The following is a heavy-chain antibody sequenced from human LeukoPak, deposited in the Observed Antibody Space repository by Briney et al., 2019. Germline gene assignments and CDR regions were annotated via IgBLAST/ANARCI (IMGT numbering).Heavy chain of an antibody. CDR3: ARGPSYYYGSGSYLDNWFDP. V-gene: IGHV1-18*01. CDR1: GYTFTSYG. Sequence: ASVKVSCKASGYTFTSYGISWVRQAPGQGLEWMGWISAYNGNTNYAQKLQGRVTMTTDTSTSTAYMELRSLRSDDTAVYYCARGPSYYYGSGSYLDNWFDPWGQGTLVTVSS. J-gene: IGHJ5*02. D-gene: IGHD3-10*01. CDR2: ISAYNGNT.